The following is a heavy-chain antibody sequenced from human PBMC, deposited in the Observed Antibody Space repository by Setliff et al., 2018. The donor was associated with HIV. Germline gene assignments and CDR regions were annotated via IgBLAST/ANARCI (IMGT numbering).Heavy chain of an antibody. CDR3: ARGVPFDDSAYYPPDY. Sequence: ASVKVSCKASGYTFTDYYMHWVKQAPGKGPEWMGRVDPEDGETIYAEKFQGRVTITADTSTDTAYMELSSLRSEDTAVYFCARGVPFDDSAYYPPDYWGQGTLVTVSS. CDR1: GYTFTDYY. D-gene: IGHD3-22*01. V-gene: IGHV1-69-2*01. CDR2: VDPEDGET. J-gene: IGHJ4*02.